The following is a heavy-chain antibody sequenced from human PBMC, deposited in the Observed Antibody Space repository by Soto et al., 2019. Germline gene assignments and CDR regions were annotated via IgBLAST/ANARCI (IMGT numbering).Heavy chain of an antibody. CDR3: AKNKRGSPQIYYYYYGMDV. D-gene: IGHD3-10*01. V-gene: IGHV3-23*01. Sequence: GGSLRLSCAASGFTFSSYAMSWVRQAPGKGLEWVLAISGSGGSTYYADSVKGRFTISRDNSKNTLYLQMNSLRAEDTAVYYCAKNKRGSPQIYYYYYGMDVWGQGTTVTVSS. J-gene: IGHJ6*02. CDR2: ISGSGGST. CDR1: GFTFSSYA.